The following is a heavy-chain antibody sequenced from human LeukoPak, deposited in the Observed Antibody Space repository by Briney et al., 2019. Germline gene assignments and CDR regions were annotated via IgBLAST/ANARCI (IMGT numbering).Heavy chain of an antibody. D-gene: IGHD6-19*01. J-gene: IGHJ4*02. CDR3: ARDRESIALAGSPRYFDY. V-gene: IGHV1-18*04. Sequence: GASVKVSCKASGYTFITYGVSWVRQAPGQGLEWMGWISGYNGDTNYAETLQGRVTMTTDASTNTAYMELRSLRYDDTAVYFCARDRESIALAGSPRYFDYWGQGTLVTVSS. CDR1: GYTFITYG. CDR2: ISGYNGDT.